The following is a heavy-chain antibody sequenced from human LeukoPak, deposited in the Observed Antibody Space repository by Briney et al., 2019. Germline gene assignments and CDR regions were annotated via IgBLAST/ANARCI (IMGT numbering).Heavy chain of an antibody. CDR3: ARATHCTNGVCYEWFDP. Sequence: ASVKVSCKASGYTFTSYGISWVRQAPGRGLEWMGWISAYNGNTNYAQKLQGRVTMTTDTSTSTAYMELRSLRSDDTAVYYCARATHCTNGVCYEWFDPWGQGTLVTVSS. CDR2: ISAYNGNT. D-gene: IGHD2-8*01. V-gene: IGHV1-18*01. J-gene: IGHJ5*02. CDR1: GYTFTSYG.